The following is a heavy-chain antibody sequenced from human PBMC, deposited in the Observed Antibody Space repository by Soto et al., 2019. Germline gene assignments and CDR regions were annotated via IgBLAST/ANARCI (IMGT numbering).Heavy chain of an antibody. CDR3: AKGIIVATIPDFDAFDI. J-gene: IGHJ3*02. CDR2: IWYNGGSK. CDR1: GFTFSSYV. V-gene: IGHV3-33*03. D-gene: IGHD5-12*01. Sequence: GGSLRLSCAASGFTFSSYVMHWVRQAPGKGLEWVAVIWYNGGSKYYADSVKGRFTISRDNAKNSLYLQMNSLRAEDTALYYCAKGIIVATIPDFDAFDIWGQGTMVTVSS.